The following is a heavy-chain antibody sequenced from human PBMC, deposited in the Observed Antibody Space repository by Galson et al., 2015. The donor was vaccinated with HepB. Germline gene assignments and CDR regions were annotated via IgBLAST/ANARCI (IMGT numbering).Heavy chain of an antibody. V-gene: IGHV2-5*02. D-gene: IGHD3-22*01. CDR3: AHRPLTFRYDAGGYWNYFDA. J-gene: IGHJ4*02. CDR2: IYWDDDK. Sequence: PALVKPTQTLTLTCTLSGFSITTAGVGVGWIRQPPGRALEWLGIIYWDDDKHYSPTLKNRVAITKDTSKNLVVLTVTNMDPIDTGTYFCAHRPLTFRYDAGGYWNYFDAWGPGMLVPVSS. CDR1: GFSITTAGVG.